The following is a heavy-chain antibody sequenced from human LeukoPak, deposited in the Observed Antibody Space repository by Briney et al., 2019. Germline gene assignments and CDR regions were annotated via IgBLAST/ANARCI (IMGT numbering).Heavy chain of an antibody. J-gene: IGHJ1*01. V-gene: IGHV3-23*01. D-gene: IGHD3-10*01. Sequence: GGSLRLSCAASGFTFSSYAISWVRQAPGKGLEWVSGVTGNAANTYYADSVKGRFAISRDNSKNTVYLQMNSLRVEDTAIYYCTKRYVNSNYWQSLGEWGQGTLVTVSS. CDR3: TKRYVNSNYWQSLGE. CDR1: GFTFSSYA. CDR2: VTGNAANT.